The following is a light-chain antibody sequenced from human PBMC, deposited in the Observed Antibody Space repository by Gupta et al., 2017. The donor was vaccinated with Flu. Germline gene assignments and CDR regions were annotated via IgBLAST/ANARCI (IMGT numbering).Light chain of an antibody. J-gene: IGKJ2*01. CDR3: IQALQTPYT. V-gene: IGKV2-28*01. CDR1: QSLLHSNGYNY. Sequence: EIVMTQSPLPLPVTPGEPASISCRSTQSLLHSNGYNYLDWYLQRPGQSPQLLISLSFRRASGVPDRFSGSGSGTDFTLTINRVEAEDVGVYYCIQALQTPYTFGQGTKLEIK. CDR2: LSF.